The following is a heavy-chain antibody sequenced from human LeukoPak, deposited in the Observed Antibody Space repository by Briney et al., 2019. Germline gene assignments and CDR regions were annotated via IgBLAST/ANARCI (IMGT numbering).Heavy chain of an antibody. D-gene: IGHD6-19*01. V-gene: IGHV4-34*01. CDR2: INHSGST. J-gene: IGHJ4*02. CDR3: ARGGFGSGWSYFDY. CDR1: GGSFSGYY. Sequence: SETLSLTCAVYGGSFSGYYWSWIRQPPGKGLEWIGEINHSGSTNNNPSLKSRVTISVDTSKNQFSLKLSSVTAADTAVYYCARGGFGSGWSYFDYWGQGALVTVSS.